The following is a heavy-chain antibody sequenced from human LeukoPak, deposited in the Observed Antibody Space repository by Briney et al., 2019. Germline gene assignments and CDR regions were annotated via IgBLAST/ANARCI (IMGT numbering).Heavy chain of an antibody. J-gene: IGHJ4*02. Sequence: PGRSLRLSCAASGFTFSSYDMHWVRQAPGKGLEWVAIIKYDGSNKDYADSVKGRFTISRDNSKSTLYLQMNSLRAEDTAVYYCARDSNSGYYGEYFDYWGQGTLVTVSS. CDR2: IKYDGSNK. CDR1: GFTFSSYD. CDR3: ARDSNSGYYGEYFDY. D-gene: IGHD3-22*01. V-gene: IGHV3-33*01.